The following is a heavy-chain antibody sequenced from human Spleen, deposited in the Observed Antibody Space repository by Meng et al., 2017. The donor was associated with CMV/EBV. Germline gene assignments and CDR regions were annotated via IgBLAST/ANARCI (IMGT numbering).Heavy chain of an antibody. CDR3: AKGSSSLEREYQLLSSADMDV. D-gene: IGHD2-2*01. V-gene: IGHV3-21*04. CDR1: RFSFFTYS. J-gene: IGHJ6*02. Sequence: GESLKISCAASRFSFFTYSMHWVRQAPGKGLEWVSSISSSSGYIYYADSVKGRFDISRDNSKNTLYLQMNSLRVEDTAVYYCAKGSSSLEREYQLLSSADMDVWGQGTTVTVSS. CDR2: ISSSSGYI.